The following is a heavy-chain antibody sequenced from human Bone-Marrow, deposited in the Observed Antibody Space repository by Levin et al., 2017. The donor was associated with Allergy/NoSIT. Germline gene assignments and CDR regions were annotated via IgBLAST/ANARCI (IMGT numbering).Heavy chain of an antibody. D-gene: IGHD6-13*01. CDR3: AKRRVPQQVHDAFDM. V-gene: IGHV3-30-3*01. J-gene: IGHJ3*02. Sequence: GGSLRLSCAASGFTFSSYAMHWVRQAPGKGLEWVAVISYDGNTKYYADSVKGRFTISRDNSKNTLYLQMNSLRAEDTAAFYCAKRRVPQQVHDAFDMWGQGTMVIVSS. CDR1: GFTFSSYA. CDR2: ISYDGNTK.